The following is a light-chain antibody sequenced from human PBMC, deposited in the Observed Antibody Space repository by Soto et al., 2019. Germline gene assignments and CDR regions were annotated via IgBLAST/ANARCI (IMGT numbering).Light chain of an antibody. J-gene: IGLJ3*02. Sequence: QSALTQPASVSGSPGQSITISCTGTSSDIGGYKYVSWFQPHPGKAPKLMIYAFSNRPSGVSNRFSGSKSGNTASLTISGLQTEDEADYYCSSFTSISTWVFGGGTKLTVL. CDR3: SSFTSISTWV. CDR1: SSDIGGYKY. CDR2: AFS. V-gene: IGLV2-14*01.